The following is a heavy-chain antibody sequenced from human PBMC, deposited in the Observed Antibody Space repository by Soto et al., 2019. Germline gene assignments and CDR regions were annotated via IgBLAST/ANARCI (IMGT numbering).Heavy chain of an antibody. D-gene: IGHD6-13*01. V-gene: IGHV4-4*02. CDR3: ARNIPADLYFDL. CDR1: GGSISSNNG. CDR2: IYHSGST. J-gene: IGHJ2*01. Sequence: QVQLQESGPGLVKPSGTLSLTCAVSGGSISSNNGWSWVRQPPGKGLEWIGEIYHSGSTNYNPSLKRRATISVDKCKNQFSLKLSSVTATDTAVYYCARNIPADLYFDLWGRGTLVTVSS.